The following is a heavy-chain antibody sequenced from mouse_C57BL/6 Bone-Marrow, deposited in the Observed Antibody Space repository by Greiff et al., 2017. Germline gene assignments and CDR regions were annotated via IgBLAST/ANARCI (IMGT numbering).Heavy chain of an antibody. D-gene: IGHD1-1*01. J-gene: IGHJ1*03. V-gene: IGHV5-15*01. Sequence: EVQLVESGGGLVQPGGSLKLSCAASGFTFSDYGMAWVRQAPRKGPEWVAFISNLAYSIYYADTVTGRFTISRENAKKTLYLEMSSLRSEDTAMYYCARQDYGSTWYFDVWGTGTTVTVSS. CDR3: ARQDYGSTWYFDV. CDR1: GFTFSDYG. CDR2: ISNLAYSI.